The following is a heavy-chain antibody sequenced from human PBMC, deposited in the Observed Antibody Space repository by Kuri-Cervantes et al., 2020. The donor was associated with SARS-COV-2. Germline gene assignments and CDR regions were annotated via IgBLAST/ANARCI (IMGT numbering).Heavy chain of an antibody. CDR2: INYSGGT. J-gene: IGHJ3*02. D-gene: IGHD2-8*02. V-gene: IGHV4-59*08. CDR3: ARPLVVYAKGGIAFDI. CDR1: GGSISSYY. Sequence: ESLKISCTVSGGSISSYYWSWIRQPPGKGLEWIGYINYSGGTNYNPSLKSRVTISADTSKNQFSLKLSSVTAADTAVYYCARPLVVYAKGGIAFDIWGQGTMVTVSS.